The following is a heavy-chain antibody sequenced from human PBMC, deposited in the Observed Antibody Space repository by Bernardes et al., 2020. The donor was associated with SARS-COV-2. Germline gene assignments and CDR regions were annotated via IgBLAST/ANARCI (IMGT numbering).Heavy chain of an antibody. CDR2: IFPTSGGT. J-gene: IGHJ4*02. D-gene: IGHD6-19*01. Sequence: ASVKVSCKASGYTFTDYYIHWMRQARGQGLEWMGWIFPTSGGTEYAQKFQGRVTMTRDTSISTAYMELSRLTSDDTAVYYCAGVTYSSGSDFDYWGQGTLVTVSS. CDR1: GYTFTDYY. CDR3: AGVTYSSGSDFDY. V-gene: IGHV1-2*02.